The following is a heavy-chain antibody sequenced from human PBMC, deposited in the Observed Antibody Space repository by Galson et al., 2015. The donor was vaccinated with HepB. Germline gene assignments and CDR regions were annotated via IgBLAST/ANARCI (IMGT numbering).Heavy chain of an antibody. CDR1: GFTFSSYW. V-gene: IGHV3-7*03. CDR2: VKQDGSEK. Sequence: SLRLSCAASGFTFSSYWMSWVRQAPGKGLEWVANVKQDGSEKYYVDSVKGRFTISRDNAKNSLYLQMNSLRAEDTAVYYCARGGIGYCSGGSCWGYWGQGTLVTVSS. J-gene: IGHJ4*02. CDR3: ARGGIGYCSGGSCWGY. D-gene: IGHD2-15*01.